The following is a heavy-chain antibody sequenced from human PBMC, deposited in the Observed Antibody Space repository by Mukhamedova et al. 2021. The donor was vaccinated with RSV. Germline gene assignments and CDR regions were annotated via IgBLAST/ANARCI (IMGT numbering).Heavy chain of an antibody. V-gene: IGHV3-23*01. D-gene: IGHD5-18*01. J-gene: IGHJ4*02. CDR3: AKDSGYSYGFGY. Sequence: VRQAPGKGLEWVSAISGSGGSTYYADSVKGRFTISRDNSKNTLYLQMNSLRAEDTAVYYCAKDSGYSYGFGYWGQGTLVTVSP. CDR2: ISGSGGST.